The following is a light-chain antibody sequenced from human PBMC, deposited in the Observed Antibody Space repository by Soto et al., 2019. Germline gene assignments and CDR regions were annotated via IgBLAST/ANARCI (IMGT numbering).Light chain of an antibody. V-gene: IGLV2-11*01. CDR2: DVS. J-gene: IGLJ1*01. Sequence: QSVLTQPRSVSGSPGQSVTVSCIGTSSDVGDYNSVSWYQQHPGKAPKLMIYDVSKRPSGVPDRFSGSKSGNTASLTISGLQAEDEVDYYCCSYVGGYSYVFGIGTKVTVL. CDR3: CSYVGGYSYV. CDR1: SSDVGDYNS.